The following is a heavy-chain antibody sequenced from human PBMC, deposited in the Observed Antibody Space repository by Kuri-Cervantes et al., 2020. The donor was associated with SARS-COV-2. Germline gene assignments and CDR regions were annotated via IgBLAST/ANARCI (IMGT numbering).Heavy chain of an antibody. V-gene: IGHV4-4*07. CDR2: VYSSGGT. CDR3: ARGILGDDSIHYCMDV. Sequence: SETLSLTCTLSGGSISGYYWSWIRQSAGKGLEFIGHVYSSGGTNYNPSLESRVTMSIDTAKNQVSLRLTSVTAADTAVYYCARGILGDDSIHYCMDVWGQGTSVTVSS. J-gene: IGHJ6*02. D-gene: IGHD2/OR15-2a*01. CDR1: GGSISGYY.